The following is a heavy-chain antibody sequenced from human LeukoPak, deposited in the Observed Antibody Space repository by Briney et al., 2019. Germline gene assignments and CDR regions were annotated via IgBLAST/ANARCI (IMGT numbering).Heavy chain of an antibody. CDR2: LRYDGSNK. Sequence: PGGSLRLSCVASGFTFISYGMHWVRQAPGKGLEWVAFLRYDGSNKYYADSVKGRFTISRDNSKNTQYLQMNSLRAEDTAVYYCAKEYDILTGYYAFDIWGQGTMVTVSS. J-gene: IGHJ3*02. D-gene: IGHD3-9*01. V-gene: IGHV3-30*02. CDR1: GFTFISYG. CDR3: AKEYDILTGYYAFDI.